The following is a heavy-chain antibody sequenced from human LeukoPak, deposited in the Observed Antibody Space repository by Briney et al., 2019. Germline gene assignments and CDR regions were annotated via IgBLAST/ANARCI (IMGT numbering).Heavy chain of an antibody. J-gene: IGHJ4*02. CDR2: IYYSGST. CDR3: ARSRSGYYGDVDY. Sequence: SETLSLTCTVSGGSISSGGYYWGWIRQHPGKGLEWIGHIYYSGSTYHNPSLKSRVTISVDTSKNQFSLKLSSVTAADTAVYYCARSRSGYYGDVDYWGQGTLVTVSS. V-gene: IGHV4-31*03. CDR1: GGSISSGGYY. D-gene: IGHD3-3*01.